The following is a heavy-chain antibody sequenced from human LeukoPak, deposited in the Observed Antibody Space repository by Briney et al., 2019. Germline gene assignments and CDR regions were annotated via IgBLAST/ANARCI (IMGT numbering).Heavy chain of an antibody. D-gene: IGHD3-10*01. V-gene: IGHV4-59*01. CDR3: AGEVRGVNRFDY. CDR2: IYYSGST. Sequence: PSETLSLTCTVSGGSISSYYWSWIRQPPGKGLEWIGYIYYSGSTNYNPSLKSRVTISVDTSKNQFSLKLRSVTAADTAVYYCAGEVRGVNRFDYWGQGTLVTVSS. J-gene: IGHJ4*02. CDR1: GGSISSYY.